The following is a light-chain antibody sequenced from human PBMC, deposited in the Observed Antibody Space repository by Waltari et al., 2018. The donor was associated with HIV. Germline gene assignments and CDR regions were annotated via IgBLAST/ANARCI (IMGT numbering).Light chain of an antibody. J-gene: IGKJ5*01. Sequence: DIVMTQSPLSLPVTPGEPASISCRSSQSLLNSNGFNYLDWYLQKPGQSPRLLIYLGSDQAPGVPDRFSGSGSGTDVTLKISRVEAEDVGVYYCMQALQTPLITFGQGTRLEIK. CDR1: QSLLNSNGFNY. V-gene: IGKV2-28*01. CDR2: LGS. CDR3: MQALQTPLIT.